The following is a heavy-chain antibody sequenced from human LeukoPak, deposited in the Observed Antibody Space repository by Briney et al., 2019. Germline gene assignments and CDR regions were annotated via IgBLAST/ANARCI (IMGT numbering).Heavy chain of an antibody. D-gene: IGHD2-2*01. Sequence: ASVKVSCKASGYTFTSYGISWVRQAPGQGPEWMGWISAYNGNTNYAQELQGRVTMTTDTSTSTAYMELRSLRSDDTAVYYCARVDCSSTSCYVGDYWGQGTLVTVSS. CDR3: ARVDCSSTSCYVGDY. CDR1: GYTFTSYG. J-gene: IGHJ4*02. V-gene: IGHV1-18*01. CDR2: ISAYNGNT.